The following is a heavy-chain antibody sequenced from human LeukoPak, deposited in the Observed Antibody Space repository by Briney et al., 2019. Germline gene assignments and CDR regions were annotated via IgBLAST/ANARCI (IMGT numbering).Heavy chain of an antibody. J-gene: IGHJ6*04. CDR1: GFTFNNYA. CDR3: AKPTVGSGSHYGLDV. V-gene: IGHV3-23*01. CDR2: ITGSAADT. Sequence: GGSLRLSCAASGFTFNNYAMSWVRQAPGKRLEWVSAITGSAADTYSADSVKGRFTISRDNSRNTLYLQMNSLRAEDTAVYYCAKPTVGSGSHYGLDVWGKGTTVTVSS. D-gene: IGHD3-10*01.